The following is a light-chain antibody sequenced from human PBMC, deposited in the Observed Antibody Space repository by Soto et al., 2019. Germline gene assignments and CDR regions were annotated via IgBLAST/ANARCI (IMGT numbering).Light chain of an antibody. CDR2: GNS. CDR3: QSYDSSLSALV. CDR1: SSNIGAGYD. V-gene: IGLV1-40*01. Sequence: QPVLTQPPSVSGAPGQRVTISCTGSSSNIGAGYDVHWYQQLPGTAPKLLIYGNSNRPSGVPDRFSGSKSGTSASLAITGRQSEDEADYYCQSYDSSLSALVFGGGTKVTVL. J-gene: IGLJ2*01.